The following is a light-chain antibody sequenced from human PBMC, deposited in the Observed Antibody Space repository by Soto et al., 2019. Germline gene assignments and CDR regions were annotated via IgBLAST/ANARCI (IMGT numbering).Light chain of an antibody. J-gene: IGKJ5*01. CDR2: GAS. CDR1: QSVGSN. V-gene: IGKV3-15*01. Sequence: EIVMTQSPATLSVSPGERATLSCRASQSVGSNLAWYQQEPGQAPRLLIYGASTRATGIPARFSGSGSGTEFTLTISRLEPEDFAVYYCQQYGSSPPITFGQGTRLEIK. CDR3: QQYGSSPPIT.